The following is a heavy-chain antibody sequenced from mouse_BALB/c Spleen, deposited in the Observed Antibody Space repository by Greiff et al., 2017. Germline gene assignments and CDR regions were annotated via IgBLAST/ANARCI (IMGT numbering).Heavy chain of an antibody. CDR3: RTMSTTGRLYAMDY. CDR2: IYPGNSDT. J-gene: IGHJ4*01. D-gene: IGHD2-4*01. V-gene: IGHV1-5*01. Sequence: EVMLQQSGTVLARPGASVKMSCKASGYTFTSYWMHWVNQRPGQGLEWIGAIYPGNSDTSYNQKFKGKAKLTAVTSTSTAYMELSSLTNEDSAVYYCRTMSTTGRLYAMDYWGQGTSVTVSS. CDR1: GYTFTSYW.